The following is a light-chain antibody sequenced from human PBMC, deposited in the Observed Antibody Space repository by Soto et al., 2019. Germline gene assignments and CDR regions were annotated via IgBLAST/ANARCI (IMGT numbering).Light chain of an antibody. CDR3: SSYTSSSTPFYV. Sequence: QSVLTQPRSVSGSPGQSVTISCTGTSSDVGGYDFVSWYQQHPGKAPKLMIYDVTKRPSGVPDRFSGSKSGNSASLTISGLQGEDEADYYCSSYTSSSTPFYVFGTGTKLTVL. V-gene: IGLV2-11*01. CDR2: DVT. CDR1: SSDVGGYDF. J-gene: IGLJ1*01.